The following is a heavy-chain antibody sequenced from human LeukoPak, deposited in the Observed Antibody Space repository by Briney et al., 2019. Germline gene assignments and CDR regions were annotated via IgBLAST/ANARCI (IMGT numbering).Heavy chain of an antibody. D-gene: IGHD5-24*01. CDR1: GGTFSSYA. CDR2: IIPIFGTA. J-gene: IGHJ4*02. V-gene: IGHV1-69*13. Sequence: SVKVSCKASGGTFSSYAISWVRQAPGQGREWMGGIIPIFGTANYAQKFQGRVTITADESTSTAYMELSSLRSEDTAVYYCARSRDGYNYGYFDYWGQGTLVTVSS. CDR3: ARSRDGYNYGYFDY.